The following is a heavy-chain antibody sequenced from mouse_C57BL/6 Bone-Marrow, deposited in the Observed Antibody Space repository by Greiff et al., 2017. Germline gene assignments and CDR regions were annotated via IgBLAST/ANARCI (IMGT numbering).Heavy chain of an antibody. J-gene: IGHJ3*01. D-gene: IGHD2-1*01. V-gene: IGHV5-17*01. CDR1: GFTFSDYG. Sequence: EVQVVESGGGLVKPGGSLKLSCAASGFTFSDYGMHWVRQAPEKGLEWVAYISSGSSTIYYADTVKGRFTITRDNAKNTLFLQMTSLRSEDTAMYYCARGGNYLFAYWGRGTLVTVSA. CDR3: ARGGNYLFAY. CDR2: ISSGSSTI.